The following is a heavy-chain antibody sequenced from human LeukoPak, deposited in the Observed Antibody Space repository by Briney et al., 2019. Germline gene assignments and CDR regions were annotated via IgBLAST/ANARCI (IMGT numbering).Heavy chain of an antibody. CDR3: ARGGSIAARAEYFQH. CDR1: GFTFSSYA. V-gene: IGHV3-30-3*01. Sequence: QAGGSLRLSCAASGFTFSSYAMHWVRQAPGKGLEWVAVISYDGSNKYYADSVKGRFTISRDNSKNTLYLQMNSLRAEDTAVYYCARGGSIAARAEYFQHWGQGTLVTVSS. J-gene: IGHJ1*01. CDR2: ISYDGSNK. D-gene: IGHD6-6*01.